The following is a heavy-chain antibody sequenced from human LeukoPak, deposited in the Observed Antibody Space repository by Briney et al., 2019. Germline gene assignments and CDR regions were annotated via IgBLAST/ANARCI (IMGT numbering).Heavy chain of an antibody. D-gene: IGHD6-13*01. CDR3: ARDYSAAVHPFALDV. CDR2: INHSGST. V-gene: IGHV4-34*01. Sequence: SETLSLTCAVYGGSFSGYYWSWIRQPPGKGLEWIGEINHSGSTNYNPSLKSRVTISVDTSKNQFSLKLSSVTAADTAVYYCARDYSAAVHPFALDVWGKGTTVTVSS. CDR1: GGSFSGYY. J-gene: IGHJ6*04.